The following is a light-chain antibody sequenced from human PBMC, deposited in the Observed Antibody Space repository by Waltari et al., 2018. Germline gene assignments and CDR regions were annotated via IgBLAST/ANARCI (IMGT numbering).Light chain of an antibody. CDR3: QKYSRAPPLT. CDR1: QGISND. CDR2: SAS. J-gene: IGKJ4*01. V-gene: IGKV1-27*01. Sequence: DIQMTQSPSSLSASVGDRVTITCRASQGISNDLAWYQQKPGKIPRLLIYSASPLQSGVTSRFGGSGSGTDFTLTITSLQPEDVATYYCQKYSRAPPLTFGGGTKVEIK.